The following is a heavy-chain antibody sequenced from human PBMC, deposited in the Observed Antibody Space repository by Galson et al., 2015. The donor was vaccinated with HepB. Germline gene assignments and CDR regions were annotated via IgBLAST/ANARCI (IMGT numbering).Heavy chain of an antibody. Sequence: SLRLSCAASRFNFINYAMSWVRQAPGKGLEWVSSISGSGGTTYYADSVKGRFTISRDNSNLYLQMNSLRAEDTAVYYCAKDGGDCTWANCYSVYFDYWGLGTLITVSS. V-gene: IGHV3-23*01. J-gene: IGHJ4*02. CDR3: AKDGGDCTWANCYSVYFDY. CDR2: ISGSGGTT. D-gene: IGHD2-2*02. CDR1: RFNFINYA.